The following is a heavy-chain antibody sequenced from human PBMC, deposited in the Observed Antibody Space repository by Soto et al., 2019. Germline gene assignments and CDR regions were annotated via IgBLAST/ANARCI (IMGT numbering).Heavy chain of an antibody. CDR1: GFTFSGSA. J-gene: IGHJ4*02. V-gene: IGHV3-73*01. D-gene: IGHD3-9*01. Sequence: PGGSLRLSCAASGFTFSGSAVHWVRKASGKGLEWVGRIRSKANSYATAYAASVKGRFTISRDDSKKTAYLQMNSLESEDTAVYYCSRDDSDWFFNWGRGTLVTVSS. CDR2: IRSKANSYAT. CDR3: SRDDSDWFFN.